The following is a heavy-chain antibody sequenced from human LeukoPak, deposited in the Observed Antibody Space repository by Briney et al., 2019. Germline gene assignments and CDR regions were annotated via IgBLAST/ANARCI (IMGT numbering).Heavy chain of an antibody. D-gene: IGHD1-26*01. J-gene: IGHJ4*02. Sequence: GGSLRLSCTASGFTFGDYAMSWVRQAPGKGLEWVGFIRSKAYGGTTEYAASVKGRFTISRDDSKSIAYLQMNSLKTEDTAVYYCTGGVGATGRLLSSFDYWGQGTLVTVSS. V-gene: IGHV3-49*04. CDR2: IRSKAYGGTT. CDR1: GFTFGDYA. CDR3: TGGVGATGRLLSSFDY.